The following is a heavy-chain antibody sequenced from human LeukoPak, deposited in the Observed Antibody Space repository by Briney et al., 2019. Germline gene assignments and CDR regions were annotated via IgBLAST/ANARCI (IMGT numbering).Heavy chain of an antibody. D-gene: IGHD5-18*01. V-gene: IGHV1-18*01. J-gene: IGHJ4*02. CDR2: VSAYNGNT. CDR1: GYTFTSYG. Sequence: GASVKVSCKASGYTFTSYGISWVRQAPGQGLEWMGWVSAYNGNTNYAQKLQGRVTMTRDTSISTAYMELSRLRSDDTAVYYCARYSYGFGTFDYWGQGTLVTVSS. CDR3: ARYSYGFGTFDY.